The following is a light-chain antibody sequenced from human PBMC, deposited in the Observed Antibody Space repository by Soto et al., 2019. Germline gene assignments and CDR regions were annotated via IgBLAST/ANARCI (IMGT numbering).Light chain of an antibody. CDR3: HQRTNWPPLT. CDR1: QSVSSD. Sequence: EIVLTQSPATLSLSPGERATFSCRASQSVSSDLVWYQQKPGQAPRLLIYDASNRATGVPARFSGSGSGTDFTLTISSLEPEDFADYYCHQRTNWPPLTFGGGTKVEIK. CDR2: DAS. V-gene: IGKV3-11*01. J-gene: IGKJ4*01.